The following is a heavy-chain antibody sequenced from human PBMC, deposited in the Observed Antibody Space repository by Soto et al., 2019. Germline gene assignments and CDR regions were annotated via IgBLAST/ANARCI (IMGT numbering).Heavy chain of an antibody. V-gene: IGHV3-30*18. J-gene: IGHJ6*02. CDR3: AKDRKGAGGSGLFYYYYGMDV. Sequence: VAVISYDGNNKYFAESLKGRLTISRDNSKNTVYLQMDSLSSEDTAVYYCAKDRKGAGGSGLFYYYYGMDVWGQGTTVTVSS. CDR2: ISYDGNNK. D-gene: IGHD3-16*01.